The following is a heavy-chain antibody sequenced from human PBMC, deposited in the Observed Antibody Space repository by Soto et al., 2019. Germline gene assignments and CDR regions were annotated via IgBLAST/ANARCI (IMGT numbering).Heavy chain of an antibody. CDR1: GFTFSSYA. CDR2: ISGSGGST. CDR3: AKDIVVVVAAGDAFDI. Sequence: PGGSLRLSCAASGFTFSSYAMSWVRQAPGKGLEWVSAISGSGGSTYYADSVKGRFTISRGNSKNTLYLQMNSLRAEDTAVYYCAKDIVVVVAAGDAFDIWGQGTMVTVSS. D-gene: IGHD2-15*01. V-gene: IGHV3-23*01. J-gene: IGHJ3*02.